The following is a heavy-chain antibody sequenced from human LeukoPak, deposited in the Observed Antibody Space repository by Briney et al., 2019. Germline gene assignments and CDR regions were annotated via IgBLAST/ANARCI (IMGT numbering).Heavy chain of an antibody. Sequence: SETLSLTCTVSGGSISSSSYYWGWIRQPPGKGLEWIGSIYYSGSTYYNPSLKSRVTISVDTSKNQFSLKLSSVTAADTAVYYCARAYGSGSPRFDYWGQGTLVTVSS. J-gene: IGHJ4*02. CDR1: GGSISSSSYY. CDR3: ARAYGSGSPRFDY. D-gene: IGHD3-10*01. V-gene: IGHV4-39*07. CDR2: IYYSGST.